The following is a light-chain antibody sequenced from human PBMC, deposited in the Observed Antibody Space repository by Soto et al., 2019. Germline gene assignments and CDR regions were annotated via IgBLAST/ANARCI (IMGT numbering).Light chain of an antibody. CDR1: QSVSSSY. CDR3: QQYSSSLSWT. Sequence: EIVLTQSPGTLSLSPGERATLSCRASQSVSSSYLAWYQKKPGQAPRLLIYGASSRATGIPDRFSGSGSGTDFTLTISKLEPEDFAVYYCQQYSSSLSWTFGQGTKVEIK. V-gene: IGKV3-20*01. CDR2: GAS. J-gene: IGKJ1*01.